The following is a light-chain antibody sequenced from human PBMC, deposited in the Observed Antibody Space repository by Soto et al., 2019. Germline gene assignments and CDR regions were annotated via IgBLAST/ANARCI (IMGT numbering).Light chain of an antibody. CDR2: EGS. Sequence: QSALTQPASVSGSPGQSITISCTGTSNDVGGYNLVSWYQQHPGKAPKLMIYEGSKRPSGVSNRFSGSKSGNTASLTISGLQTEDEADYYCCSYADNTVVFGGGTKVTVL. J-gene: IGLJ2*01. CDR1: SNDVGGYNL. V-gene: IGLV2-23*01. CDR3: CSYADNTVV.